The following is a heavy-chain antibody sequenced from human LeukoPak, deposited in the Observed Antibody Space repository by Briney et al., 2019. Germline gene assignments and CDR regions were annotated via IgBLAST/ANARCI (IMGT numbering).Heavy chain of an antibody. V-gene: IGHV4-4*07. CDR2: MYVSGTT. CDR3: ARENYYDSSGYSEGLDV. J-gene: IGHJ6*02. D-gene: IGHD3-22*01. CDR1: GGSISSYY. Sequence: PSETLSLTCTVSGGSISSYYWSWIRQPAGKGLEWIGRMYVSGTTNYNPSLRSRVTMSVDTSKNQFSLRLSSVTAADTAVYYCARENYYDSSGYSEGLDVWGQGTTVTVSS.